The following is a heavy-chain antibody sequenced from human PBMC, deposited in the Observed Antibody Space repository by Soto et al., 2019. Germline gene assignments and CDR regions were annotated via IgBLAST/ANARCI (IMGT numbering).Heavy chain of an antibody. J-gene: IGHJ4*02. V-gene: IGHV2-5*02. D-gene: IGHD2-15*01. CDR3: AHRPSYCSGGSCYSGFEY. CDR1: GFSLSTSGVG. CDR2: IYWDDDK. Sequence: QITLKESGPTLVKPTQTLTLTCTFSGFSLSTSGVGVGWIRQPPGKALEWLALIYWDDDKRYSPSLKSRLTIPKDTSKNQVYLTMTHMDPVDTATYYCAHRPSYCSGGSCYSGFEYWGQGTLVTVSS.